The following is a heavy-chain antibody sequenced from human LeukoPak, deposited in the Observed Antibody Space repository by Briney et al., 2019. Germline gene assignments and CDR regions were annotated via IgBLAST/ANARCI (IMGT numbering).Heavy chain of an antibody. CDR3: ARLGWEPTGRGYFDY. CDR2: IYYSGSS. Sequence: ETPSLTCTVSGGSISSSSYYWGGIRQPPGKGLEWIGSIYYSGSSYSKSSLKSRVTISVDTSKNQFSLNLNSVTAADTAVYYCARLGWEPTGRGYFDYWVQGTLVTVPS. V-gene: IGHV4-39*01. CDR1: GGSISSSSYY. D-gene: IGHD1-26*01. J-gene: IGHJ4*02.